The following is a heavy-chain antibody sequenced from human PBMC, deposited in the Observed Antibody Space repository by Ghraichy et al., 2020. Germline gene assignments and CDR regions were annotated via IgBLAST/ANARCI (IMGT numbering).Heavy chain of an antibody. Sequence: GGSLRLSCAASGFTFSNYAMYWVRQAPGKGLEWVSAISGSGGDTYYPDSVKGRFTISRDNSKDTLYLQMNSLRAEDTALYYCAKAYQGGNKYYFDYWGQGTLVTVSS. V-gene: IGHV3-23*01. J-gene: IGHJ4*02. CDR2: ISGSGGDT. CDR1: GFTFSNYA. CDR3: AKAYQGGNKYYFDY. D-gene: IGHD3-16*01.